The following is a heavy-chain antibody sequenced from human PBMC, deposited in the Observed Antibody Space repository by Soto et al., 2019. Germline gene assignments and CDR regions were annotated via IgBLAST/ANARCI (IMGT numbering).Heavy chain of an antibody. CDR2: IDPSDSYT. CDR3: ARQGRYYGSGSYDYYYGMDV. V-gene: IGHV5-10-1*01. CDR1: GYSFTSYW. Sequence: PGDSLKISCKGSGYSFTSYWISWVLQIPGKGLEWMGRIDPSDSYTNYSPSFQGHVTISADKSISTAYLQWSSLKASDTAMYYCARQGRYYGSGSYDYYYGMDVWGQGTTVTVS. D-gene: IGHD3-10*01. J-gene: IGHJ6*02.